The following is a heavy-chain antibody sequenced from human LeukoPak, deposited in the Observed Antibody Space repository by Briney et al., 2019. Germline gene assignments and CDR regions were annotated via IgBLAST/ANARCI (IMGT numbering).Heavy chain of an antibody. CDR3: ARGSRGYYDFWSGYYTDYYYYYMDV. Sequence: SETLSLTCTVSGGSLSSGSYYWSWIRQPAGKGLEWIGRIYTSGSTNYHPSLKSRVTISVDTSKNQFSLKLSSVTAADTAVYYCARGSRGYYDFWSGYYTDYYYYYMDVWGKGTTVTVSS. V-gene: IGHV4-61*02. CDR1: GGSLSSGSYY. CDR2: IYTSGST. D-gene: IGHD3-3*01. J-gene: IGHJ6*03.